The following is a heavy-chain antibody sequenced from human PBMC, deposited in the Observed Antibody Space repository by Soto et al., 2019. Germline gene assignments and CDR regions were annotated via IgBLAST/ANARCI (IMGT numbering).Heavy chain of an antibody. CDR2: ISTIGGTT. CDR3: ATGTAAPAH. CDR1: VFTFSNFD. J-gene: IGHJ1*01. V-gene: IGHV3-23*01. Sequence: GSLRLSCAASVFTFSNFDMSWVRQAPGKGLEWVSGISTIGGTTYYADSVKGRFTSSRDNSKNTLHLQMTSLRAEDTAVYYCATGTAAPAHWGQGTLVTVSS. D-gene: IGHD6-13*01.